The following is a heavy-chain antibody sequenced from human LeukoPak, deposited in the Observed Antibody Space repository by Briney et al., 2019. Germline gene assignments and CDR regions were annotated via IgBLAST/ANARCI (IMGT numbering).Heavy chain of an antibody. CDR2: ISWNSGSI. J-gene: IGHJ4*02. Sequence: GGSLRLSCAAFGFTFDDYAMHWVRQAPGKGLEWVSSISWNSGSIGYADSVKGRFTISRDNAKNSLYLQMNSLRADDTALYYCAKDYHYYGLGGLPDHWGQGTLVTVSS. V-gene: IGHV3-9*01. CDR3: AKDYHYYGLGGLPDH. CDR1: GFTFDDYA. D-gene: IGHD3-10*01.